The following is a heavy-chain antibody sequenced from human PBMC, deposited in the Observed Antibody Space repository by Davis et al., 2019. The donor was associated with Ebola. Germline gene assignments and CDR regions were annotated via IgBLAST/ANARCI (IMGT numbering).Heavy chain of an antibody. J-gene: IGHJ4*02. CDR1: GGSISSSNW. V-gene: IGHV4-4*02. D-gene: IGHD5-12*01. Sequence: SETLSLTCAVSGGSISSSNWWSWVRQPPEKGLEWVGYIYYSGSTNCNPSLKSRVIISVDTSKNQFSLKLSSVTAADTAVYYCAGGVATAVFDYWGQGTLVTVSS. CDR2: IYYSGST. CDR3: AGGVATAVFDY.